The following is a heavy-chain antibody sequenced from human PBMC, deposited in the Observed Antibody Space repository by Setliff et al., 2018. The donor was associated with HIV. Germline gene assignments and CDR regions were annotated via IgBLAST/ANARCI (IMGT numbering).Heavy chain of an antibody. D-gene: IGHD3-3*01. CDR2: IYSSGST. V-gene: IGHV4-59*12. J-gene: IGHJ6*02. CDR1: GGSISSNY. Sequence: SETLSLTCTVSGGSISSNYWSWIRQPPGQGLEWIGYIYSSGSTNYNPSLKSRVTMSVDTSKNQFSLNLSSVTAADTAVYYCARIFGDQGYYYGMDVWGQGTTVTVSS. CDR3: ARIFGDQGYYYGMDV.